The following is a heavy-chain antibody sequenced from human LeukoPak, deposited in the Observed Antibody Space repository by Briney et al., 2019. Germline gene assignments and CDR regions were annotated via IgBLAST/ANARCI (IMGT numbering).Heavy chain of an antibody. CDR3: AKDRVVRGVINWFDP. Sequence: GGSLRLSCAASGFTFSSYAMSGVRQALGKGLEGVSAISGSVGNTYYAESVKGRFTVSRDNSRNTLYMQMNSLMTEDTAVYYCAKDRVVRGVINWFDPWGQGTMVTVSS. CDR1: GFTFSSYA. CDR2: ISGSVGNT. V-gene: IGHV3-23*01. J-gene: IGHJ5*02. D-gene: IGHD3-10*01.